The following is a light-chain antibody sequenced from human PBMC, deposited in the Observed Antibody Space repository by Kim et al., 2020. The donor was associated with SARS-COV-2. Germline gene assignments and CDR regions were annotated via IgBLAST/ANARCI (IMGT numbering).Light chain of an antibody. Sequence: RATLNCKSRQTVLYNSNNKNYLAWYQQKPGQAPKLLIYGASIRESGVSDRFSGSGSETDFTLTISSLQAEDVAVYYCQQYYSTPPSFGQGTKLEI. CDR3: QQYYSTPPS. CDR1: QTVLYNSNNKNY. J-gene: IGKJ2*03. CDR2: GAS. V-gene: IGKV4-1*01.